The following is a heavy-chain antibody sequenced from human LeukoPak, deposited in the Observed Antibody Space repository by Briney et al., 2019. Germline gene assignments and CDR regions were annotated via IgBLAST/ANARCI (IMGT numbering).Heavy chain of an antibody. J-gene: IGHJ4*02. Sequence: SETLSLTCAVFSDSFSSYYWSWIRQPPGKGLEWIGYIYNIGSTNYNPSLKSRVTISVDTSKKQFSLKLGSVTAADTAVYYCARLRTGTYRFDYWGQGTLVTVSS. V-gene: IGHV4-59*08. CDR3: ARLRTGTYRFDY. CDR1: SDSFSSYY. CDR2: IYNIGST. D-gene: IGHD1-26*01.